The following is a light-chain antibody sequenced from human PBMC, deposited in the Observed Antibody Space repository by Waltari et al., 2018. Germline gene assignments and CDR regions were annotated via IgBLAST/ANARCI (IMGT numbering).Light chain of an antibody. J-gene: IGKJ2*01. CDR3: QQYYSSPYT. CDR2: WAS. CDR1: QNLLYSSNNKNH. Sequence: DIVMTQSPDSLAVSLGERATINCKSSQNLLYSSNNKNHLAWYQQKPGQPPNLLIYWASTRESGVPDRFSGSGSGTDFTLTISSLQAEDVAVYYCQQYYSSPYTFGQGTKLEIK. V-gene: IGKV4-1*01.